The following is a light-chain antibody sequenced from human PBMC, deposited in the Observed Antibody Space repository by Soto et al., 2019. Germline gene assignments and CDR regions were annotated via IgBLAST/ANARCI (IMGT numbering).Light chain of an antibody. Sequence: AIQMTQSPSSLSASVGDRVTITCRASQGIRNALGWYQQKPGKAPKLLISVAFNLQSGVPSRFSGSGSGTDFTLTISSLQPEDFATYYCLQDYTYPLTFGGGTKVDIK. CDR3: LQDYTYPLT. CDR1: QGIRNA. J-gene: IGKJ4*01. CDR2: VAF. V-gene: IGKV1-6*01.